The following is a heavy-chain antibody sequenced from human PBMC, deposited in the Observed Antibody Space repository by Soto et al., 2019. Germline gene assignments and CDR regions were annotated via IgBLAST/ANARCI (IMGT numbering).Heavy chain of an antibody. D-gene: IGHD1-1*01. CDR1: GFTFSSYT. J-gene: IGHJ4*02. CDR3: ARDPNTGTYHFNY. V-gene: IGHV3-21*01. Sequence: DVELLESGGGLVKPGGSLRLSCAASGFTFSSYTMNWVRQAPGKGLEWVSSITSSSSAIYYADSVRGRFTISRDNAKNSLYLQMNSLRAEDAAVYYCARDPNTGTYHFNYWGQGTLVTVSS. CDR2: ITSSSSAI.